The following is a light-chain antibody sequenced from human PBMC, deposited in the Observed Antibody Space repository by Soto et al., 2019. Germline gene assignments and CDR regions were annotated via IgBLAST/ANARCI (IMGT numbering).Light chain of an antibody. CDR2: DAS. V-gene: IGKV3-11*01. CDR3: QQRSNWLT. J-gene: IGKJ4*01. CDR1: QSVSSY. Sequence: EIVLTQSPATLSLSPGERATLSCRASQSVSSYLAWYQQQPGQAPRLLIYDASNRATSIPARFSGSWSGNDFTLTISILEPEDVAVYYCQQRSNWLTFGGGTKVEIK.